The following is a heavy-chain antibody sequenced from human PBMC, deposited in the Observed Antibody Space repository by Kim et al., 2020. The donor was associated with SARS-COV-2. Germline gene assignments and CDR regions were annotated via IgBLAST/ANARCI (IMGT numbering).Heavy chain of an antibody. V-gene: IGHV1-46*01. J-gene: IGHJ4*02. D-gene: IGHD1-20*01. CDR2: INPSAGGT. Sequence: ASVKVSCKASGYTLTTYYIHWVRQAPGQGLEWVGIINPSAGGTFYAQKFRGRVTMTRDMSTSTVYMDLISLTSEDTAVYYCAREARFPGISGAENFDHWGQGTLVTVSS. CDR3: AREARFPGISGAENFDH. CDR1: GYTLTTYY.